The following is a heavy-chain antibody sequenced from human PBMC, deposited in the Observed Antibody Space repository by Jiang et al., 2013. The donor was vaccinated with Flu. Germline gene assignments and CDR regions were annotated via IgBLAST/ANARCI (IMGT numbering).Heavy chain of an antibody. CDR1: GFTFSSYA. CDR2: ISYDGSNK. CDR3: ASKTY. J-gene: IGHJ4*02. D-gene: IGHD2-21*01. Sequence: GVVQHGRSLRLSCAASGFTFSSYAMHWVRQAPGKGLEWVAVISYDGSNKYYADSVKGRFTISRDNSKNTLYLQMNSLRAEDTAVYYCASKTYWGQGTLVTVSS. V-gene: IGHV3-30-3*01.